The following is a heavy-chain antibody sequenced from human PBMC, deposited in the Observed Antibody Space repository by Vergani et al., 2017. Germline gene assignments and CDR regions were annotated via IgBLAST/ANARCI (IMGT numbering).Heavy chain of an antibody. CDR2: INIGGRT. D-gene: IGHD4-17*01. V-gene: IGHV3-66*02. CDR3: ARGMTTETTDLDGFDI. J-gene: IGHJ3*02. CDR1: GITFWKFG. Sequence: EVDLVESGGGLAQPGGSLRLSCEASGITFWKFGMHWVRQGPGKGLEWVSGINIGGRTSYADSVKGRLTLTRDDSKNTLHLQMNSLRPEDTAVYYCARGMTTETTDLDGFDIWGQGTMVSVSS.